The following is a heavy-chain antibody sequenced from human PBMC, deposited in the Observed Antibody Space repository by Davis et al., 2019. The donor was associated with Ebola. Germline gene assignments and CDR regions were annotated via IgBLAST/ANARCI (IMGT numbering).Heavy chain of an antibody. CDR2: IKEDASEK. CDR1: GFTFSSYW. D-gene: IGHD3-3*01. Sequence: GESLKISCAASGFTFSSYWMSWVRQAPGKGLEWVANIKEDASEKYYVDSVKGRFTISRDNAKNSLYLQMNSLRAEDTAVYYCARGPLGYDFWSGYLTYYYGMDVWGQGTTVTVSS. V-gene: IGHV3-7*01. CDR3: ARGPLGYDFWSGYLTYYYGMDV. J-gene: IGHJ6*02.